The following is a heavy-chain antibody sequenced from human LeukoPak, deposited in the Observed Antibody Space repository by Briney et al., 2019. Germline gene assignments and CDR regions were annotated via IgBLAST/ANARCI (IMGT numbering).Heavy chain of an antibody. Sequence: PGGSLRLSCAASGFTFSNYAMSWVRQAPGKGLEWVANIKQDGSEKYYVDSVKGRFTISRDNAKNSLYLQMNSLRAEDTAVYYCARGDLRHFDWLFYWGQGTLVTVSS. V-gene: IGHV3-7*01. CDR1: GFTFSNYA. J-gene: IGHJ4*02. CDR3: ARGDLRHFDWLFY. CDR2: IKQDGSEK. D-gene: IGHD3-9*01.